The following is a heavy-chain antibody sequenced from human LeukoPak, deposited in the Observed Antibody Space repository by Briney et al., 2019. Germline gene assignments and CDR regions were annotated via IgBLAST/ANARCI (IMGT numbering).Heavy chain of an antibody. V-gene: IGHV3-7*01. D-gene: IGHD5-12*01. CDR1: GFTFSSYW. Sequence: GGSLRLSCAASGFTFSSYWMSWVRQAPGKGLEWVANIKEDGSENYHVDSVKGRFTISRDNAKNSLYLQMNSLRAEDTAVYYCARDLYTEESGTIKYWGQGTLVTVSP. J-gene: IGHJ4*02. CDR2: IKEDGSEN. CDR3: ARDLYTEESGTIKY.